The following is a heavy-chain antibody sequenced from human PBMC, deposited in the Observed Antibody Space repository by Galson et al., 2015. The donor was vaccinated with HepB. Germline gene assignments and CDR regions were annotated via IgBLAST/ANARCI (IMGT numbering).Heavy chain of an antibody. D-gene: IGHD6-6*01. V-gene: IGHV3-23*01. CDR1: GFSFSSYS. Sequence: SLRLSCAASGFSFSSYSMSWVRQAPGKGLEWVSAISGSGGSTYYADSVKGRFTISRDNSKNTLYLQMNSLKVEDTAIYFCAKDIAARRDYNYYNYGMDVWGQGTTVTVSS. J-gene: IGHJ6*02. CDR2: ISGSGGST. CDR3: AKDIAARRDYNYYNYGMDV.